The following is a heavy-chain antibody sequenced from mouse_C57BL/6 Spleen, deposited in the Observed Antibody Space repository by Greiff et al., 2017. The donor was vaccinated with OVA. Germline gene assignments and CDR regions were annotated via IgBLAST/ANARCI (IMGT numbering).Heavy chain of an antibody. D-gene: IGHD3-3*01. V-gene: IGHV1-15*01. J-gene: IGHJ4*01. CDR3: TRKGGDLFRVYYAMDY. Sequence: VQLQQSGAELVRPGASVTLSCKASGYTFTDYEMHWVKQTPVHGLEWIGAIDPETGGTAYNQKFKGKAILTADKSSSTAYMELRSLTSEDSAVYYCTRKGGDLFRVYYAMDYWGQGTSVTVSS. CDR1: GYTFTDYE. CDR2: IDPETGGT.